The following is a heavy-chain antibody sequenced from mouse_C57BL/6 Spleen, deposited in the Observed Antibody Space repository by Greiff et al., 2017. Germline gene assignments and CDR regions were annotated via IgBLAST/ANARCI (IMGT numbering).Heavy chain of an antibody. CDR1: GYTFTSYW. CDR2: IDPSDSYT. CDR3: ARSEGGLVAY. V-gene: IGHV1-69*01. Sequence: QVQLQQPGAELVMPGASVKLSCKASGYTFTSYWMHWVKQRPGQGLEWIGEIDPSDSYTNYNQKFKGKSTLTVDKSSSTAYMPLSSLTSEDSAVYYCARSEGGLVAYWGQGTLVTVSA. J-gene: IGHJ3*01. D-gene: IGHD6-1*01.